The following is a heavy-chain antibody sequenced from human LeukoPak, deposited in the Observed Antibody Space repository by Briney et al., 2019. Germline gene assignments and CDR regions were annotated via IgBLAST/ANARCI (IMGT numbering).Heavy chain of an antibody. V-gene: IGHV4-59*12. CDR2: IYYSGST. D-gene: IGHD3-16*01. Sequence: PSETLSLTCTVSGGSISSYYWSWIRQPPGKGLEWVGYIYYSGSTHYNPSLKSRVTISADTSKNPFSLKLSSVTAADTAVYYCARYDPGAFDIWGQGTMVTVSS. CDR3: ARYDPGAFDI. J-gene: IGHJ3*02. CDR1: GGSISSYY.